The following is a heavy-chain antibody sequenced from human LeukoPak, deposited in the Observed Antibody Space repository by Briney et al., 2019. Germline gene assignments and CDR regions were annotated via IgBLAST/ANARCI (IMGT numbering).Heavy chain of an antibody. V-gene: IGHV3-7*01. CDR2: IKQDGSEK. CDR1: GFTFSSYW. D-gene: IGHD2-21*01. Sequence: RGSLRLSCTASGFTFSSYWMSWVRQAPGKGLEWVANIKQDGSEKDYVDSVKGRFTISRDNAKNSLYLQMNSLRAEDTAVYYCARYCGGDCYGMDVWGQGTTVTVSS. J-gene: IGHJ6*02. CDR3: ARYCGGDCYGMDV.